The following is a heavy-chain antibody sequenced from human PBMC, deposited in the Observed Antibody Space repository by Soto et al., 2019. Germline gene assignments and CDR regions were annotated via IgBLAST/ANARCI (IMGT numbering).Heavy chain of an antibody. CDR3: ARLSTYYYGMDV. CDR1: GYSFPKYY. V-gene: IGHV5-51*01. CDR2: IYPDYSDT. Sequence: PGESLKISCKGSGYSFPKYYIGWVRQMPGKDLEWMAIIYPDYSDTRYSPSFQGQVTISADKSISTAYLQWSSLKASDTAMYYCARLSTYYYGMDVWGQGTTVTVSS. J-gene: IGHJ6*02.